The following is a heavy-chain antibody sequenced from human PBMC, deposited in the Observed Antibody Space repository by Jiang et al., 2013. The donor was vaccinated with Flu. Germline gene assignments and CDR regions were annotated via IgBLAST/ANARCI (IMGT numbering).Heavy chain of an antibody. V-gene: IGHV4-30-4*01. Sequence: GPGLVKPSQTLSLTCTVSGGSISSGDYYWSWIRQPPGKGLEWIGYIYYSGSTYYNPSLKSRVTISVDTSKNQFSLKLSSVTAADTAVYYCARDRSVAWNQNRGHDYFDYWGQGTLVTVSS. CDR1: GGSISSGDYY. CDR3: ARDRSVAWNQNRGHDYFDY. CDR2: IYYSGST. J-gene: IGHJ4*02. D-gene: IGHD1-1*01.